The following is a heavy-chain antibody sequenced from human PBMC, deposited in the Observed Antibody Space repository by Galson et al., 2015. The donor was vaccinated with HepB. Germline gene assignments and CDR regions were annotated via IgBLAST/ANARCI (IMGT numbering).Heavy chain of an antibody. V-gene: IGHV3-53*01. Sequence: SLRLSCAVSDFTVSNNYMSWVRQAPGKGLEWVSTIYSDGTTHYTDSVKGRFTISRDNSKNTLYLQMNSLRAEDTAVYYCARYDGGSARDYWCQGTLVTGSS. CDR2: IYSDGTT. D-gene: IGHD6-6*01. CDR3: ARYDGGSARDY. CDR1: DFTVSNNY. J-gene: IGHJ4*02.